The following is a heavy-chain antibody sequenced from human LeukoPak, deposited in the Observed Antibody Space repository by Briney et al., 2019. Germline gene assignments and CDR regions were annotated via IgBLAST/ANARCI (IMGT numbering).Heavy chain of an antibody. CDR2: ISSSSSDI. CDR3: ARDRGVPAATYYFDY. CDR1: GFTFSSYS. Sequence: GGSLRLSCAASGFTFSSYSMNWVRQAPGKGLEWVSSISSSSSDIYYADSVKGRFTISRDNAKNSLYLQMNSLRAEDTAVYYCARDRGVPAATYYFDYWGQGTLVTVSS. J-gene: IGHJ4*02. D-gene: IGHD2-2*01. V-gene: IGHV3-21*01.